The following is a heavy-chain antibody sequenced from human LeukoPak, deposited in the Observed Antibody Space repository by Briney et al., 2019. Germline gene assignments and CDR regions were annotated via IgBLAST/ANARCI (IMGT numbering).Heavy chain of an antibody. CDR1: GFKFNSYG. D-gene: IGHD2-2*01. J-gene: IGHJ6*03. V-gene: IGHV1-69*05. Sequence: GASVKISCKTSGFKFNSYGIAWVRQAPGQGLEWMGRIIPIFGTANYAQKFQGRVTITTDESTSTAYMELSSLRSEDTAVYYCARSPYCSSTSCYFYYMDVWGKGTTVTVSS. CDR3: ARSPYCSSTSCYFYYMDV. CDR2: IIPIFGTA.